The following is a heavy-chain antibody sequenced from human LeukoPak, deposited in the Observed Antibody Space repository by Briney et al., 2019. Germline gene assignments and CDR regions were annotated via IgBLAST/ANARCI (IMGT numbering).Heavy chain of an antibody. CDR3: ARDMTGIAAAGTFNY. J-gene: IGHJ4*02. Sequence: GGSLRLSCAASGFTFSSYGMHWVRQAPGKGLEWVAVIWYDGGNKYYADSVKGRFTISRDNSKNTLYLQMNSLRAEDTAVYYCARDMTGIAAAGTFNYWGQGTLVTVSS. CDR2: IWYDGGNK. V-gene: IGHV3-33*01. CDR1: GFTFSSYG. D-gene: IGHD6-13*01.